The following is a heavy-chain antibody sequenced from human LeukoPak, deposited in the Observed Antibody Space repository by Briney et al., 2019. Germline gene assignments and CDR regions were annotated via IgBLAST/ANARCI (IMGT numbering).Heavy chain of an antibody. V-gene: IGHV4-4*07. CDR2: IYTSGST. CDR1: GGSISSYY. J-gene: IGHJ6*03. D-gene: IGHD2-21*02. CDR3: ARETHTYCGGDCYPHYYYYYMDV. Sequence: KPSETLSLTCTVSGGSISSYYWSWIRQPAGKGLEWIGRIYTSGSTNYNPSLKSRVTMPVDTSKNQFSLKLSSVTAADTAVYYCARETHTYCGGDCYPHYYYYYMDVWGKGTTVTVSS.